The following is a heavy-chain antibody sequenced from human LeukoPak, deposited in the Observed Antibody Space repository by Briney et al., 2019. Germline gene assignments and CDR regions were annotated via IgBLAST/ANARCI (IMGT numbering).Heavy chain of an antibody. CDR1: GFTLSNYW. Sequence: GGSLRLSCAASGFTLSNYWMHWVRMPPGKGLVLVSLIYTDGSFTNYADSVKGRFTISRDNAKNTLYLQMNSLRAEDTAVYYCAKVDIAAAGTGDAFDIWGQGTMVTVSS. D-gene: IGHD6-13*01. V-gene: IGHV3-74*01. CDR3: AKVDIAAAGTGDAFDI. CDR2: IYTDGSFT. J-gene: IGHJ3*02.